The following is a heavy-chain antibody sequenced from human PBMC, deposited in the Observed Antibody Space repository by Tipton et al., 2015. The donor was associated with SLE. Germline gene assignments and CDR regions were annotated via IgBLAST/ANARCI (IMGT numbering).Heavy chain of an antibody. CDR3: ARVPAGVTYYFDY. V-gene: IGHV1-18*01. CDR2: ISAYNGNT. Sequence: QLVQSGAEVKKPGTSVKVSCKASGYTFSNYAFTWVRQAPGQGLQLMGWISAYNGNTKYAQNLQGRVTLTTDTSTSTAYMELRSLRSDATAVYYCARVPAGVTYYFDYWGQGSLVTVST. J-gene: IGHJ4*02. D-gene: IGHD1-14*01. CDR1: GYTFSNYA.